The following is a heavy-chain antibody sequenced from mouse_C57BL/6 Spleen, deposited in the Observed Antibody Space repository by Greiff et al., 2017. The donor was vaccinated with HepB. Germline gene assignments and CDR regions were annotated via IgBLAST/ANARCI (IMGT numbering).Heavy chain of an antibody. D-gene: IGHD2-10*02. Sequence: EVQVVESGEGLVKPGGSLKLSCAASGFTFSSYAMSWVRQTPEKRLEWVAYISSGGDYIYYADTVKGRFTISRDNARNTLYLQMSSLKSEDTAMYYCTRDQGYGNYGYFDVWGTGTTVTVSS. CDR2: ISSGGDYI. V-gene: IGHV5-9-1*02. CDR1: GFTFSSYA. CDR3: TRDQGYGNYGYFDV. J-gene: IGHJ1*03.